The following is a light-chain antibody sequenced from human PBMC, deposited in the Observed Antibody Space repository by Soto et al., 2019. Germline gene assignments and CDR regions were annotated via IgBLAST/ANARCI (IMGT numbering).Light chain of an antibody. J-gene: IGLJ1*01. CDR2: RVS. V-gene: IGLV2-11*01. CDR1: SRDVGGDSF. Sequence: QSALTQPRSVSGSPGQSVTISCTGTSRDVGGDSFVSWYQHHPGKAPKLMIFRVSKRPSDVPDRFSGSKSGSTASLTISGLQTEDEADYYCCSYSGSYTSPYVFGSGTKVTVL. CDR3: CSYSGSYTSPYV.